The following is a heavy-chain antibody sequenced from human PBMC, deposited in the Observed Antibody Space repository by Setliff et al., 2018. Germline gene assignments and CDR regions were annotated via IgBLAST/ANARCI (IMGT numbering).Heavy chain of an antibody. D-gene: IGHD4-17*01. CDR1: GFTFSSYA. J-gene: IGHJ4*02. V-gene: IGHV3-23*01. CDR2: VIQGGSG. Sequence: ETLSLSCAASGFTFSSYAMSWVRQAPGKGLEWVAGVIQGGSGVYADSVKGRFIISRDNSKNSCFLQMNNLRVEDTATYYCAKDTVNDGFWDFDSWGQGIVVTVSS. CDR3: AKDTVNDGFWDFDS.